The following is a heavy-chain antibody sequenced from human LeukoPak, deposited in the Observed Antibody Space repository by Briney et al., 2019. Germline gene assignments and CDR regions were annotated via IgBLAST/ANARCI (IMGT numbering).Heavy chain of an antibody. Sequence: SETLSLTCTVSGVSINSHCWSWIRQPPGRGLEWIGYVYYSGSTNYNPSLKSRVTISVDTSKSQFSLRLSSVTAADTAVYYCARLGIVRQLHFYYYGMDVWGQGTTVPVSS. CDR1: GVSINSHC. V-gene: IGHV4-59*08. J-gene: IGHJ6*02. D-gene: IGHD2-2*01. CDR2: VYYSGST. CDR3: ARLGIVRQLHFYYYGMDV.